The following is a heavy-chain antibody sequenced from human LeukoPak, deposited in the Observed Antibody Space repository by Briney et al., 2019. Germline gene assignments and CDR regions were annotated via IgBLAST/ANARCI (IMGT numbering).Heavy chain of an antibody. CDR3: ARGAPRYCSSTSCYGGDY. CDR1: GGSFSGYY. D-gene: IGHD2-2*01. V-gene: IGHV4-34*01. Sequence: SETLSPTGAVYGGSFSGYYWSWIRHPPGKGLEWMWVINHSGRTNYNPSRKSRVTISVDTSKNQFSLKLSSVTAADTAVYYCARGAPRYCSSTSCYGGDYWGQGTLVTVSS. CDR2: INHSGRT. J-gene: IGHJ4*02.